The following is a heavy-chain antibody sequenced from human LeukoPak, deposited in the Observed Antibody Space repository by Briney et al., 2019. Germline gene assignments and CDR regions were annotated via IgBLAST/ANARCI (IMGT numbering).Heavy chain of an antibody. D-gene: IGHD2-2*01. Sequence: GGSLRLSCAASGFTFSSYEMNWVRQAPGKGLEWVSYISSSGSIIYYADSVKGRFTISRDKAKNSLYLQMNSLRAEDTAVYYCAREYCSSTSCLGHWYFDLWGRGTLVTVSS. CDR2: ISSSGSII. CDR3: AREYCSSTSCLGHWYFDL. J-gene: IGHJ2*01. V-gene: IGHV3-48*03. CDR1: GFTFSSYE.